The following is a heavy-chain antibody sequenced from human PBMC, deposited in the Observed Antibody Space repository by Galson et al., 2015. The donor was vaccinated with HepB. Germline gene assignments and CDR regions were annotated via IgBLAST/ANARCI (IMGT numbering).Heavy chain of an antibody. D-gene: IGHD4-17*01. CDR3: ARDSSHDYGDYVFDY. V-gene: IGHV3-21*01. CDR2: ISSSSSYI. CDR1: GFTFSSYS. J-gene: IGHJ4*02. Sequence: SLRLSCAASGFTFSSYSMNWVRQAPGKGLEWVSSISSSSSYIYYADSVKGRFTISRDNAKNSLYLQMNSLRAEDTAVYYCARDSSHDYGDYVFDYWGQGTLVTVSS.